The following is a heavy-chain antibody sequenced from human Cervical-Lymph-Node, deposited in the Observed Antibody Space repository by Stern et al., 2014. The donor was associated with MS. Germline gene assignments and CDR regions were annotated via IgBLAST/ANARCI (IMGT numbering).Heavy chain of an antibody. V-gene: IGHV3-30*03. J-gene: IGHJ4*02. CDR2: ISSDASKE. CDR1: GFTFSSFA. CDR3: VPGSGAFDS. D-gene: IGHD3-10*01. Sequence: VQLEESGGGVVQPGRSLRLSCATSGFTFSSFAMHWVRHAPGTGLEWVAFISSDASKESYADSVRGRFTISRDSSSRTLYLEITSLRVEDTALYYCVPGSGAFDSWGQGTLVIVSS.